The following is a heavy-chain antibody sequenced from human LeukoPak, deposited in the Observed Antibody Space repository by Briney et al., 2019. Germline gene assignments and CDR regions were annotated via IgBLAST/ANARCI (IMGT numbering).Heavy chain of an antibody. CDR3: ASLNYVQSSSWYEYYYYMDV. Sequence: GGSLRLSCAASGFTFSSYYMSWVRQAPGKGLEWVANIKQDGSEKYYVDSVKGRFTISRDNAKDSLYLQMNSLRDEDTAVYYCASLNYVQSSSWYEYYYYMDVWGKGTTVTVSS. CDR2: IKQDGSEK. V-gene: IGHV3-7*01. D-gene: IGHD6-13*01. CDR1: GFTFSSYY. J-gene: IGHJ6*03.